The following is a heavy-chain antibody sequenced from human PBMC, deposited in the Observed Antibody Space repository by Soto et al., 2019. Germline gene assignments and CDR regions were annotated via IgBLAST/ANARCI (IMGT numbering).Heavy chain of an antibody. V-gene: IGHV3-53*01. D-gene: IGHD6-25*01. J-gene: IGHJ6*02. Sequence: PGGSLRLSCAASGFTVSSNYMSWVRQAPGKGLEWVSVIYSGGSTYYADSVKGRFTISRDNSKNTLYLQMNSLRAEDTAVYYCAREAGSDYYYYYGMDVWGQGTTVTVSS. CDR1: GFTVSSNY. CDR2: IYSGGST. CDR3: AREAGSDYYYYYGMDV.